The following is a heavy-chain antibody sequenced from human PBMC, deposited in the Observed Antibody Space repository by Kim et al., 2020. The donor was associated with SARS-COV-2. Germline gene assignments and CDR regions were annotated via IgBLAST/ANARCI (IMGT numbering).Heavy chain of an antibody. V-gene: IGHV3-21*01. D-gene: IGHD3-22*01. CDR3: ASDRGEDYYDSSGYDY. J-gene: IGHJ4*02. CDR2: ISSSSSYI. Sequence: GGSLRLSCAASGFTFSSYSMNWVRQAPGKGLEWVSSISSSSSYIYYADSVKGRFTISRDNAKNSLYLQMNSLRAEDTAVYYCASDRGEDYYDSSGYDYSGQGTLVTVSS. CDR1: GFTFSSYS.